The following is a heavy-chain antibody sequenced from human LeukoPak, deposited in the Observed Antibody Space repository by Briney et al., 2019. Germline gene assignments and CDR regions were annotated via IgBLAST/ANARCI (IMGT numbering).Heavy chain of an antibody. D-gene: IGHD2-2*01. CDR3: ARDKGGSEYQLLGNWFDP. J-gene: IGHJ5*02. CDR2: ISSSSSYT. V-gene: IGHV3-11*06. Sequence: GGSLRLSRAASGFTFSDYYMSWIRQAPGKGLEWVSYISSSSSYTNYADSVKGRFTISRDNAKNSLYLHMNSLRAEDTAVYYCARDKGGSEYQLLGNWFDPWGQGTLVTVSS. CDR1: GFTFSDYY.